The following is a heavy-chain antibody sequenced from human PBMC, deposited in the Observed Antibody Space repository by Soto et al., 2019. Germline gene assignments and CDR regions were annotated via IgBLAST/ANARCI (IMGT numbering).Heavy chain of an antibody. J-gene: IGHJ4*02. Sequence: SAKVSCKASGGTFSSSAISWVRQAHGQGLEWMGGIIPIFGTANYAQKFQGRVTITADESTSTAYMELSSLRSEDTAVYYCARAGDAFGYCSSTSCYTDLDYWGQGTLVTVSS. CDR3: ARAGDAFGYCSSTSCYTDLDY. V-gene: IGHV1-69*13. CDR2: IIPIFGTA. D-gene: IGHD2-2*02. CDR1: GGTFSSSA.